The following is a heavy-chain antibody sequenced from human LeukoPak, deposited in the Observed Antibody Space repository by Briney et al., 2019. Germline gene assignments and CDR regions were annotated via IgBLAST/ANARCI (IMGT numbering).Heavy chain of an antibody. Sequence: GGSLRLSCAASGFTFSSYAVHWVRQAPGKGLEWVAVISYDGSNKYYADSVKGRFTISRDNSKNTLYLQMNSLRAEDTAVYYCARVGEVRYYFDYWGQGTLVTVSS. CDR1: GFTFSSYA. D-gene: IGHD3-10*01. V-gene: IGHV3-30-3*01. CDR3: ARVGEVRYYFDY. J-gene: IGHJ4*02. CDR2: ISYDGSNK.